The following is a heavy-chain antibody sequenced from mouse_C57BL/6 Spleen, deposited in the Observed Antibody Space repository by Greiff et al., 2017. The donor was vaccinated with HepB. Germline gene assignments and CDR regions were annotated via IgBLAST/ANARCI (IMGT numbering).Heavy chain of an antibody. V-gene: IGHV1-61*01. CDR2: IYPSDSET. CDR3: ARSYGYRGYAMDY. J-gene: IGHJ4*01. CDR1: GYTFTSYW. D-gene: IGHD2-2*01. Sequence: QVQLQQPGAELVRPGSSVKLSCKASGYTFTSYWMDWVKQRPGQGLEWIGNIYPSDSETHYNQKFKDKATLTVDKSSSTAYMQLSSLTSEDSAVYYCARSYGYRGYAMDYWGQGTSVTVSS.